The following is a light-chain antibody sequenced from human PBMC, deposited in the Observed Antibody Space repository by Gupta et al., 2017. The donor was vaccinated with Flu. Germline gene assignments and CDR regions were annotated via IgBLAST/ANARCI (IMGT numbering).Light chain of an antibody. CDR2: DAS. CDR3: QQRSNRLFT. Sequence: EMLLTQCPATLSWSPGQRGTLSCRASQSVSSYLAWYQQKPGQAPRLLIYDASNRATGIPARFSGSGSGTDFTLTISSLEPEDFEVYYCQQRSNRLFTFGHGTKVDIK. J-gene: IGKJ3*01. CDR1: QSVSSY. V-gene: IGKV3-11*01.